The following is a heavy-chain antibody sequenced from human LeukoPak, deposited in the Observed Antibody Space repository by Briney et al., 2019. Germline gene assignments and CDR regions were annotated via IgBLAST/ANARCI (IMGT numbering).Heavy chain of an antibody. V-gene: IGHV3-53*01. Sequence: PGGSLRLSCAASGFTVSSNYMSWVRQAPGKGLEWVSVIYSGGSTYYADSVKGRFTISRDNSKNTLYLQMNSLRAEDTAMYYCARARYGDPNFDYWGQGTLVTVSS. J-gene: IGHJ4*02. CDR3: ARARYGDPNFDY. D-gene: IGHD4-17*01. CDR1: GFTVSSNY. CDR2: IYSGGST.